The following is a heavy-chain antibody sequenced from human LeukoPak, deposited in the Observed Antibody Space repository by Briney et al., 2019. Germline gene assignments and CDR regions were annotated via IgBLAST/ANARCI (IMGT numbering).Heavy chain of an antibody. J-gene: IGHJ5*02. CDR1: GYTFTGYY. CDR3: ARGGIEGVYNWFDP. V-gene: IGHV1-2*02. D-gene: IGHD1-26*01. CDR2: INPNSGGT. Sequence: ASVKVSCKASGYTFTGYYIHWVRQAPGQGLEWMGWINPNSGGTNYAQKFQGRVTMTRDTSISTAYMELSRLRSDDTAAYYCARGGIEGVYNWFDPWGQGTLVTVSS.